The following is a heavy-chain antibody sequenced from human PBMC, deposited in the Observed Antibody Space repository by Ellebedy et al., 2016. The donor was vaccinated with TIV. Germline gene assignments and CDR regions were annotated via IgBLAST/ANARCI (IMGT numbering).Heavy chain of an antibody. Sequence: MPSETLSLTCTVSGGSISSYYWSWIRQPPGKGLEWIGYIYYSGSNYYNPSLKSRVTISVDTYKNQFSLKLSSVTAADTAVYYCARSDSSSWLYYFDYWGQGTLVTVSS. CDR2: IYYSGSN. J-gene: IGHJ4*02. D-gene: IGHD6-13*01. V-gene: IGHV4-59*08. CDR3: ARSDSSSWLYYFDY. CDR1: GGSISSYY.